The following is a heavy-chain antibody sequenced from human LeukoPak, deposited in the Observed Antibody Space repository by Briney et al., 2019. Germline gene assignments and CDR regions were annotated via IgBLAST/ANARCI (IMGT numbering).Heavy chain of an antibody. CDR2: INHSGST. V-gene: IGHV4-34*01. CDR3: ARGSVVVVAATVFDY. D-gene: IGHD2-15*01. Sequence: SETLSLTCAVYGGSFSGYYWSWIRQPPGKGLEWIGGINHSGSTNYNPSLKSRVTISVDTSKNHFSLKLSSVTAADTAVYYCARGSVVVVAATVFDYWGQGTLVTVSS. CDR1: GGSFSGYY. J-gene: IGHJ4*02.